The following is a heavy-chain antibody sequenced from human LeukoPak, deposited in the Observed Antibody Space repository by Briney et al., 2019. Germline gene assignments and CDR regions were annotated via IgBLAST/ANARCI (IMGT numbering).Heavy chain of an antibody. D-gene: IGHD6-6*01. CDR3: ARGGAARLHFQN. V-gene: IGHV4-59*01. J-gene: IGHJ1*01. Sequence: SETLSLTCTVSGGSISTYYWNWIRQPPGKGLEWIGYIYHSGSTNYNPSLQSRVTISVDTSKNQFSLNLNSVTAADTAVYYCARGGAARLHFQNWGQGTLVTVSS. CDR1: GGSISTYY. CDR2: IYHSGST.